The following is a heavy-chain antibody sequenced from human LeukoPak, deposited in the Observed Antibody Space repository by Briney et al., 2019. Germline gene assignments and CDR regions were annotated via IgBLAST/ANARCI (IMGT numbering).Heavy chain of an antibody. CDR2: IKSKTDGGTT. CDR3: TTETGTTLDLYYYYYYMDV. Sequence: GGSLRLSCAASGFTFSNAWMSWVRQAPGKGLEWVGRIKSKTDGGTTDYAAPVKGRFTISRDDSKNTLYLQMNSLKTEDTAVYYCTTETGTTLDLYYYYYYMDVWGKGTTVTVSS. CDR1: GFTFSNAW. J-gene: IGHJ6*03. D-gene: IGHD1-7*01. V-gene: IGHV3-15*01.